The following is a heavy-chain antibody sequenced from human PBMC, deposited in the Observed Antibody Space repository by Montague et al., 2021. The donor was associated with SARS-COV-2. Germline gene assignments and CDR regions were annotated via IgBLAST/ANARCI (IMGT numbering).Heavy chain of an antibody. Sequence: SETLSLTCTVSGGSISSYYWSWIRQPPGKGLEWIGYIDYSGSTTXNPSLKSRVTISVDTSKNQFSLKLSSVTAADTAVYYCARGMHYYDSSGYYFDYWGQGTLVTVSS. CDR3: ARGMHYYDSSGYYFDY. CDR2: IDYSGST. J-gene: IGHJ4*02. D-gene: IGHD3-22*01. CDR1: GGSISSYY. V-gene: IGHV4-59*01.